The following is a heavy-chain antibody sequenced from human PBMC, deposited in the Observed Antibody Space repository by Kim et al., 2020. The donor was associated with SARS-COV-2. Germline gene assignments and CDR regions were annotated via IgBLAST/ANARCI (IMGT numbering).Heavy chain of an antibody. CDR1: GGSISSSSYY. CDR2: IYYSGST. Sequence: SETLSLTCTVSGGSISSSSYYWGWIRQPPGKGLEWIGSIYYSGSTYYNPSLKSRVTISVDTSKNQFSLKLSSVTAADTAVYYCARHRRGYYSLYYFDYWGQGTLVSVSS. J-gene: IGHJ4*02. D-gene: IGHD3-22*01. CDR3: ARHRRGYYSLYYFDY. V-gene: IGHV4-39*01.